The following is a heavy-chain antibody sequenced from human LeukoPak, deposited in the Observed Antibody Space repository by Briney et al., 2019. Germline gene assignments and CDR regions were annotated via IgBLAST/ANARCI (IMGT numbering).Heavy chain of an antibody. V-gene: IGHV3-33*08. CDR1: GFTFSNYG. D-gene: IGHD3-3*02. CDR3: ASYVLGDAFDI. Sequence: TGGSLRLSCAASGFTFSNYGMHWVRQAPGKGLEWVAVIWYDGSNKYYADSVKGRFTISRNNSKNTLYLQMNSLRAEDTAVYYCASYVLGDAFDIWGQGTMVTVSS. CDR2: IWYDGSNK. J-gene: IGHJ3*02.